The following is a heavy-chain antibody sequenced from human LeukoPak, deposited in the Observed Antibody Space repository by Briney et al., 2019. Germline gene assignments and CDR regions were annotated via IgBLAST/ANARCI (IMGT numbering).Heavy chain of an antibody. CDR1: RFTFSSYA. CDR2: ISGSGGST. J-gene: IGHJ4*02. D-gene: IGHD2-2*01. Sequence: GGSLRLSCAASRFTFSSYAMSWVRQAPGKGLEWVSAISGSGGSTYYADSVKGRFTISRDNSKNTLYLQMNSLRAEDTAVYYCAKDPTVVVPAAMNYWGQGTLVTVSS. CDR3: AKDPTVVVPAAMNY. V-gene: IGHV3-23*01.